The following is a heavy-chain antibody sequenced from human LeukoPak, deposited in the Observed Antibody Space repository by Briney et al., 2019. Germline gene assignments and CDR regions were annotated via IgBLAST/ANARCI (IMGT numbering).Heavy chain of an antibody. J-gene: IGHJ4*02. D-gene: IGHD3-10*01. V-gene: IGHV4-34*01. Sequence: SETLSLTCAVYGGSFSGYYWSWIRQPPGKGLEWIGEINHSGSTNYNPSLKSRVTISVDTSKNQFSLKLSSVTAADTAVYYCARDPRRGSGSYYGSYWGQGTLVTVSS. CDR2: INHSGST. CDR1: GGSFSGYY. CDR3: ARDPRRGSGSYYGSY.